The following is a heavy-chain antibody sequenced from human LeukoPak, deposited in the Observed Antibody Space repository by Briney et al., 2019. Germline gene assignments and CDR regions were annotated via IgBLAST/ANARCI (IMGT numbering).Heavy chain of an antibody. CDR2: ISGSGGST. V-gene: IGHV3-23*01. CDR1: GFTFSSYA. J-gene: IGHJ4*02. CDR3: AKASDLLPDY. Sequence: GGSLRLPCAASGFTFSSYAMSWVRQAPGKGLEWVSAISGSGGSTYYADSVKGRLTISRDNSKNTLYLQMNSLRAEDTAVYYCAKASDLLPDYWGQGTLVTVSS. D-gene: IGHD2-15*01.